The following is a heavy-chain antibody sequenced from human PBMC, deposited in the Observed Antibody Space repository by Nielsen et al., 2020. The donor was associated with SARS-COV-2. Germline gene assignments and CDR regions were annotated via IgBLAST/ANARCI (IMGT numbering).Heavy chain of an antibody. D-gene: IGHD1-26*01. Sequence: GGSLRLSCAASGFTFSSYAMSWVRQAPGKGLEWVAVISYDGSNKYYADSVKGRFTISRDNSKNTLYLQMNSLRAEDTAVYYCARMGIDSGSYSDYWGQGTLVTVSS. J-gene: IGHJ4*02. CDR3: ARMGIDSGSYSDY. CDR1: GFTFSSYA. V-gene: IGHV3-30*04. CDR2: ISYDGSNK.